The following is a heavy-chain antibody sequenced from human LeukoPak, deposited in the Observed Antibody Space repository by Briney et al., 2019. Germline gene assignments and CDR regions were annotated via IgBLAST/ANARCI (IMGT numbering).Heavy chain of an antibody. CDR1: GFTFSSYG. Sequence: GRSLRLSCAASGFTFSSYGMHWVRQAPGKGLEWVAVIWYDGSNKYYADSVKGRFTISRDNSKNTLYLQMNSLRAEDTALYYCAKAKWDYYDSSGPIFQHWGQGTLVTVSS. V-gene: IGHV3-33*06. CDR3: AKAKWDYYDSSGPIFQH. J-gene: IGHJ1*01. D-gene: IGHD3-22*01. CDR2: IWYDGSNK.